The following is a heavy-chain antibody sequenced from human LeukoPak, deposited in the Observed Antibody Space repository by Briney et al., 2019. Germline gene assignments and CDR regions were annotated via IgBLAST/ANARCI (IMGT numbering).Heavy chain of an antibody. V-gene: IGHV3-30*02. CDR3: ARGLGPIAMFDP. Sequence: GGSLSLSCAASGFTFSSYGMHWVRQAPGKGLEWVAFIRYDGSNKYYADSVKGRFTISRDNSKNTLYLQMNSLRAEDTAVYYCARGLGPIAMFDPWGQGTLVTVSS. CDR2: IRYDGSNK. CDR1: GFTFSSYG. J-gene: IGHJ5*02. D-gene: IGHD6-6*01.